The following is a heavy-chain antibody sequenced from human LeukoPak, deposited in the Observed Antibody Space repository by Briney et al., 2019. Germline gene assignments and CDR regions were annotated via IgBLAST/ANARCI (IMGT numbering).Heavy chain of an antibody. CDR2: ISSSSSYI. V-gene: IGHV3-21*01. CDR1: GFTFSSYS. CDR3: ARDQATGIVVVPAATN. J-gene: IGHJ4*02. D-gene: IGHD2-2*01. Sequence: GGSLRLSCAASGFTFSSYSMNWVRQAPGKGLEWVSSISSSSSYIYYADSVKGRFTISRDNAKNSLYLQMNSLRAEDTAVYYGARDQATGIVVVPAATNWGQGTLVTVSS.